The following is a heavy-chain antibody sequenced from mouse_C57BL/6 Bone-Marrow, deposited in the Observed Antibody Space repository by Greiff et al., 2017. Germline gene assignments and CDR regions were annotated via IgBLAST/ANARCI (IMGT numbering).Heavy chain of an antibody. CDR2: IYPRSGNT. J-gene: IGHJ3*01. CDR1: GYTFTSYG. Sequence: VQLQQSGAELARPGDSVKLSCKASGYTFTSYGISWVKQRTGQGLEWIGEIYPRSGNTDYNEKFKGKATLTADKSSSTAYMELRSLTSEDSAVYVCARVEWDYAESERFAYWGQGTLVTVSA. V-gene: IGHV1-81*01. D-gene: IGHD1-1*01. CDR3: ARVEWDYAESERFAY.